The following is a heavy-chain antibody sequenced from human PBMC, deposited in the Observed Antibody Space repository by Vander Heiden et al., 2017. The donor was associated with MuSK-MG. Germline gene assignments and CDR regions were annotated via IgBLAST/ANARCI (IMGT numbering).Heavy chain of an antibody. CDR2: ISSSSSYI. CDR1: GFTFSRES. CDR3: ARGVRFLVDY. J-gene: IGHJ4*02. D-gene: IGHD3-3*01. Sequence: EVQLVESVGGLVKPGGSLRLSCAASGFTFSRESMNWVRQAPGKVLELVSSISSSSSYIYYADSVKGRFTISRDNAKNSLYLQMNSLRAEDTAVYYCARGVRFLVDYWGQGTLVTVSS. V-gene: IGHV3-21*01.